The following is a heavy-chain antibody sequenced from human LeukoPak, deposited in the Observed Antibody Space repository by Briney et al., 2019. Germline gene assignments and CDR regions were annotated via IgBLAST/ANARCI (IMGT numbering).Heavy chain of an antibody. CDR2: IIPILGIA. CDR3: ARAYGSEPYDY. J-gene: IGHJ4*02. D-gene: IGHD3-10*01. CDR1: GGTFSSYT. V-gene: IGHV1-69*02. Sequence: SVKVSCKASGGTFSSYTISWLRQAPVQGLEWMGRIIPILGIANYAQKFQGRVTITADKSTSTAYMELSSLRSEDTAVYYCARAYGSEPYDYWGQGTLVTVSS.